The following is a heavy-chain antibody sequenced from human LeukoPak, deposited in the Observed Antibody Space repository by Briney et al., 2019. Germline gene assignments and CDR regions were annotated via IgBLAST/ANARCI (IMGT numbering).Heavy chain of an antibody. CDR1: GGSINTTIYY. CDR3: ARDPQAVWIGEGWLDS. V-gene: IGHV4-39*07. D-gene: IGHD3-10*01. J-gene: IGHJ5*01. CDR2: VSYSGSA. Sequence: SETLSLTCTVSGGSINTTIYYWGWIRQPPGKGLEWIGSVSYSGSAYYNPSLKSRVTISVDTSKNQFSLKLTSVTAVDTAVYYCARDPQAVWIGEGWLDSWGQGTLLTVSS.